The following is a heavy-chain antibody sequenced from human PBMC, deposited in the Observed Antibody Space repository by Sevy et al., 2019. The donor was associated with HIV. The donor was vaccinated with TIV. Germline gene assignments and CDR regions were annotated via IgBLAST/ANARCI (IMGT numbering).Heavy chain of an antibody. CDR2: IIPIFGTA. CDR3: ARESTKDIVAVPAFDP. D-gene: IGHD2-2*01. V-gene: IGHV1-69*13. Sequence: ASVKVSCKASGGTFSSYAISWVRQAPGQGLEWMGGIIPIFGTANYAQKCQGRVTITADESTSTAYMELSSLRSEDKAVYYCARESTKDIVAVPAFDPWGQGTLVTVSS. CDR1: GGTFSSYA. J-gene: IGHJ5*02.